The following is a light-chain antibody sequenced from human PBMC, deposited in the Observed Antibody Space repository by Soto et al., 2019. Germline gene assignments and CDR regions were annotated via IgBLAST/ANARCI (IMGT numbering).Light chain of an antibody. V-gene: IGLV2-14*01. J-gene: IGLJ1*01. CDR3: SSYTTSNTFV. CDR2: DVT. Sequence: QSVLTQPASVSGSPGQSITISCTGTSSDVVGYNYVSWYQQHPGKAPKLMIYDVTIRPSGVSNPFSGFKSGSTASLTISGLQAEDEADYYSSSYTTSNTFVFGTGTKLTVL. CDR1: SSDVVGYNY.